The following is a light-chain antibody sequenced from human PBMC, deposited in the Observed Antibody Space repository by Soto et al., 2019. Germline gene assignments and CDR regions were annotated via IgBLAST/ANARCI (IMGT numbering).Light chain of an antibody. J-gene: IGLJ2*01. Sequence: QSVLTQPSSVSAAPGQRVTISCSGSTSNIGNNYVSWYQQLPGTAPKLLIYEDNKRPSGIPDRFSGSKSGTTATLGITGLQTGDEADYYCGTWDYSLSVVLFGGGTKVTVL. CDR1: TSNIGNNY. V-gene: IGLV1-51*02. CDR3: GTWDYSLSVVL. CDR2: EDN.